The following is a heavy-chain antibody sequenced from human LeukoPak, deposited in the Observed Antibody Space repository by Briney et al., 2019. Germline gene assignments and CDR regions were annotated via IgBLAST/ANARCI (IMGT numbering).Heavy chain of an antibody. CDR1: GFTVSSNY. CDR2: IYSGGST. CDR3: ANNYYYGSGSYRDY. Sequence: GGSLRLSCAASGFTVSSNYMSWVRQAPGKGLEWVSVIYSGGSTYYADSVKGRFTISRDNSKNTLYLQMNSLRAEDTAVYYCANNYYYGSGSYRDYWGQGTLVTVSS. J-gene: IGHJ4*02. V-gene: IGHV3-53*01. D-gene: IGHD3-10*01.